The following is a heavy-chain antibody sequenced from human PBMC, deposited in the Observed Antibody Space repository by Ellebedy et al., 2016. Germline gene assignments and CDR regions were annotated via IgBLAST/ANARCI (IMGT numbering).Heavy chain of an antibody. J-gene: IGHJ6*04. Sequence: ASVKVSCXVSGYTLTELSMHWVRQAPGKGLEWMGGFDPEDGETIYAQKFQGRVTMTEDTSTDTAYMELSSLRSEDTAVYYCATYDFWSGRKPDVWGKGTTVTVSS. CDR2: FDPEDGET. CDR3: ATYDFWSGRKPDV. CDR1: GYTLTELS. D-gene: IGHD3-3*01. V-gene: IGHV1-24*01.